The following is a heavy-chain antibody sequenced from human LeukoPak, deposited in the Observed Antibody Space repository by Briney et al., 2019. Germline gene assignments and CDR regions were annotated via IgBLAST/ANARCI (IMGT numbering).Heavy chain of an antibody. CDR2: IYYSRST. J-gene: IGHJ6*03. V-gene: IGHV4-39*01. D-gene: IGHD3-22*01. CDR3: ATMKRYDSSGYYPRGYYYYYYMDV. Sequence: PSETLSLTCTVSGGSISSSSYYWGWIRQPPGKGLEWIGTIYYSRSTYYNPSLKSRVTISVDTSKNQFSLKLSSVTAADTAVYYCATMKRYDSSGYYPRGYYYYYYMDVWGKGTTVTISS. CDR1: GGSISSSSYY.